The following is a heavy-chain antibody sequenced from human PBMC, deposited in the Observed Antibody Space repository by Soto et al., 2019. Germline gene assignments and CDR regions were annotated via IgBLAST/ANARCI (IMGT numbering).Heavy chain of an antibody. CDR1: GFIFSNYA. V-gene: IGHV3-23*01. CDR2: IRGTGGNT. Sequence: EVQLLESGGGLVQPGGSLRLSCAASGFIFSNYAMSWVRQAPGKGLEWVSAIRGTGGNTYYADSVKGRFTISRDNSHNALYLQMNSLRADDTAMYYGARDSRLIDPADYWGQGTLVTVSS. D-gene: IGHD3-22*01. J-gene: IGHJ4*02. CDR3: ARDSRLIDPADY.